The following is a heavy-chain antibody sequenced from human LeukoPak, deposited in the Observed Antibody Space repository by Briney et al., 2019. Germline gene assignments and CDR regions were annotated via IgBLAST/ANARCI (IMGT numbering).Heavy chain of an antibody. Sequence: PSETLSLTCTVSGGSISSGDYYWSWIRQPPGKGLEWIGYIYYSGSTYYNPSLKSRVTISVDTSKNQFSLKLSAVTAADSGVYYCARSTIIGYFRYWGQGTLVTVSS. CDR3: ARSTIIGYFRY. J-gene: IGHJ4*02. CDR1: GGSISSGDYY. V-gene: IGHV4-30-4*08. D-gene: IGHD3-22*01. CDR2: IYYSGST.